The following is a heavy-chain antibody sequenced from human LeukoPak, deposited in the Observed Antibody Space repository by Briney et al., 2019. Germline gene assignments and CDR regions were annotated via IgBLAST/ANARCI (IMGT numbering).Heavy chain of an antibody. CDR2: ISGSGGST. D-gene: IGHD1-26*01. CDR3: AKSQDGGRLFHFDY. J-gene: IGHJ4*02. V-gene: IGHV3-23*01. CDR1: GFTFSSYA. Sequence: GGSLRLSCAASGFTFSSYAMSWVRQAPGKGLEWVSAISGSGGSTYYADSVKGRFTISRDNSKNTLYLQMNSLRAEDTAVYFCAKSQDGGRLFHFDYWGQGTLVTVSS.